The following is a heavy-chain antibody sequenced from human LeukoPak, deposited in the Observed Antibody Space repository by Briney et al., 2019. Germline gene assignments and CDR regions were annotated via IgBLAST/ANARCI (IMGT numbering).Heavy chain of an antibody. J-gene: IGHJ4*02. CDR1: GGSTSGYY. D-gene: IGHD6-19*01. CDR2: IYYSGST. Sequence: KSSETLSLTCTVSGGSTSGYYWSWIRQPPGKGLEWIGDIYYSGSTNYNPSLTRRVTMSVDTSKNQFSLKLNSVTAADTAVYYCARGWDGIAVAGSFDYWGQGTLVTVSS. V-gene: IGHV4-59*01. CDR3: ARGWDGIAVAGSFDY.